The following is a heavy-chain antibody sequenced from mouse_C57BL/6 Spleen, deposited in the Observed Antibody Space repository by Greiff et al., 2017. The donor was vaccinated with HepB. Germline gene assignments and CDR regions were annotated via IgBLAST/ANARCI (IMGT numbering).Heavy chain of an antibody. CDR1: GYAFSSSW. V-gene: IGHV1-82*01. Sequence: QVQLQQSGPELVKPGASVKISCKASGYAFSSSWMNWVKQRPGKGLEWIGRIYPGDGDTNYNGKFKGKATLTADKSSSTAYMQLSSLTSEDSAVYFGARWSSYYFDYWGQGTTLTVSS. CDR3: ARWSSYYFDY. CDR2: IYPGDGDT. J-gene: IGHJ2*01.